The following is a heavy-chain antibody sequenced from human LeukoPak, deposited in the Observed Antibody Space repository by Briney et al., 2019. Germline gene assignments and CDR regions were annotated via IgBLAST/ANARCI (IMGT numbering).Heavy chain of an antibody. J-gene: IGHJ5*02. D-gene: IGHD3-9*01. CDR1: GGSFSGYY. CDR3: ARGSAYYDILTGPIVKNNWFDP. V-gene: IGHV4-34*01. Sequence: SETLSLTCAVYGGSFSGYYWSWIRQPPGKGLEWIGEINHSGSTNYNPSLKSRVTISVDTSKNQFSLKLSSVTAADTAVYYCARGSAYYDILTGPIVKNNWFDPWGQGTLVTVSS. CDR2: INHSGST.